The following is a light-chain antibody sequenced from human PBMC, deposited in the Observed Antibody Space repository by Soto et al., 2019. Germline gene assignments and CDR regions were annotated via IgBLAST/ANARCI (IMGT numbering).Light chain of an antibody. J-gene: IGLJ3*02. Sequence: QSALTQPASVSGSPGQSITISCTGTSSDVGGYNYVSWYQQHPGKAPKLMIYDASNRPSGVSNRFSGSKSGNTASLTSSGLQAEDEADYYCSSYTSSSSWVFGGGTKLTVL. CDR2: DAS. CDR3: SSYTSSSSWV. V-gene: IGLV2-14*01. CDR1: SSDVGGYNY.